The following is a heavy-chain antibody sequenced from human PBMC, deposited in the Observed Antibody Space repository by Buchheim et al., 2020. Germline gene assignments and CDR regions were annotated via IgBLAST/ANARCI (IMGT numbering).Heavy chain of an antibody. J-gene: IGHJ6*02. Sequence: EVQLVQSGAEVKKPGESLKISCKGSGYSFTTYWIAWVRQMPGKGLEWMGIIYPGDSETKYSPSFQGQVTISADKSTTTAYPQWSSLKASDTAMYYCARVSGGVYYFYGMDVWGQGTT. CDR1: GYSFTTYW. V-gene: IGHV5-51*01. CDR2: IYPGDSET. D-gene: IGHD3-3*02. CDR3: ARVSGGVYYFYGMDV.